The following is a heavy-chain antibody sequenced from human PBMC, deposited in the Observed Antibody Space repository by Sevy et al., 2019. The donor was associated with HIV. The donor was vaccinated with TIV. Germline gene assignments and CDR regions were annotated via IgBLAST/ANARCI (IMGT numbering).Heavy chain of an antibody. V-gene: IGHV3-30*18. D-gene: IGHD3-9*01. CDR2: ISYDGRNK. CDR1: GIIFTTSG. CDR3: AKDFTGYNGMDV. J-gene: IGHJ6*02. Sequence: QPGGSLRLSCAVSGIIFTTSGMHWVRQAPGKGLEWVAVISYDGRNKFYGDSVKGRFTISRDNSKNILYLQMNSLRVEDTAVYYCAKDFTGYNGMDVWGQGTMVTVSS.